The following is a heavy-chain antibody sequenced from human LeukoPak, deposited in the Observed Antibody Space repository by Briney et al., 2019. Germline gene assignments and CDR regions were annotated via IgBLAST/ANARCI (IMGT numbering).Heavy chain of an antibody. CDR1: GFTFSSYS. J-gene: IGHJ4*02. CDR2: INHSGST. Sequence: GSLRLSCAASGFTFSSYSMNWVRQAPGKGLEWIGEINHSGSTNYNPSLKSRVTISVDTSKNQFSLKLSSVTAADTAVYYCARGQYYGSGSYLSYWGQGTLVTVSS. CDR3: ARGQYYGSGSYLSY. V-gene: IGHV4-34*01. D-gene: IGHD3-10*01.